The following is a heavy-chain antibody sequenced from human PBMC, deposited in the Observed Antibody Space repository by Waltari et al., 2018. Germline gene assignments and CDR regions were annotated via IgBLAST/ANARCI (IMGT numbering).Heavy chain of an antibody. D-gene: IGHD5-12*01. J-gene: IGHJ4*02. CDR3: ARDTVDSGYVGFYFDY. V-gene: IGHV3-30-3*01. CDR2: ISFDGSNK. CDR1: GFTFSSYA. Sequence: QVQLVESGGGVVQPGRSLRLSCAASGFTFSSYAMHWVRQAPGKGLEWVAVISFDGSNKYYADSVKGRFTISRDNSKNTLYLQMNSLRAEDTVVYYCARDTVDSGYVGFYFDYWGQGTLVTVSS.